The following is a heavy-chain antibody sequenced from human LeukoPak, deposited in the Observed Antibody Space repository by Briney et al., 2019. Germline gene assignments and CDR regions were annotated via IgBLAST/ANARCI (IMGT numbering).Heavy chain of an antibody. J-gene: IGHJ4*02. Sequence: PGGSLRLSCAASGFTFSSYAMSWVRQAPGKGLEWVSTISSSGGSTYFADSVKGRFTISRDNSKNTLYLQMNGLRAEDTAVYYCARVPGTLTNFDYWGQGTLVTVSS. CDR1: GFTFSSYA. V-gene: IGHV3-23*01. CDR3: ARVPGTLTNFDY. CDR2: ISSSGGST.